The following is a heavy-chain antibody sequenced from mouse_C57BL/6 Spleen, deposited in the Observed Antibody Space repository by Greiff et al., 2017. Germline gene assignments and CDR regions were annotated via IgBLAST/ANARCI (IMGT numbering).Heavy chain of an antibody. CDR2: IYPGDGDT. J-gene: IGHJ3*01. V-gene: IGHV1-82*01. CDR3: ARSKAQAGAY. CDR1: GYAFSSSW. Sequence: VQLQESGPELVKPGASVKISCKASGYAFSSSWMNWVKQRPGKGLEWIGRIYPGDGDTNYNGKFKGKATLTADKTSSTAYMQLSSLTSEDSAVYIWARSKAQAGAYWGQGTLVTGAA. D-gene: IGHD3-2*02.